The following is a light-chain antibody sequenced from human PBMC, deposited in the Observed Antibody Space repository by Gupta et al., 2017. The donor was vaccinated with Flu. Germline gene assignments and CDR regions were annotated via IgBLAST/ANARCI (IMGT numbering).Light chain of an antibody. Sequence: DIQMTQSPSTLSASEGDRVTITCRASQSISSWLAWYQQKPGKAPKLLMYKASSLESGVPSRFSGSGSETEFTLTISSLQPDDLATYYCQQYSTSSRTFGQGTKVEIK. J-gene: IGKJ1*01. CDR1: QSISSW. CDR3: QQYSTSSRT. V-gene: IGKV1-5*03. CDR2: KAS.